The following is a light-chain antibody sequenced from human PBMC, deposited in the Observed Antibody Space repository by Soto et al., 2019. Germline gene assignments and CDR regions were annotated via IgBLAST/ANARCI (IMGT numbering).Light chain of an antibody. Sequence: DIQMTQSPSTLYASVGDRVTITCRASQSISTWLAWFQQKPGKAPKLLIYKASSLESGVPSRFSGSGSETEFTLTISSLQTDDSATYYCQQYKSYPLTFGGGTKVEIK. J-gene: IGKJ4*01. CDR2: KAS. V-gene: IGKV1-5*03. CDR3: QQYKSYPLT. CDR1: QSISTW.